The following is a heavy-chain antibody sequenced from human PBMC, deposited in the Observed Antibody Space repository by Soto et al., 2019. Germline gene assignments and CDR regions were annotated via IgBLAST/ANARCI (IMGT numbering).Heavy chain of an antibody. J-gene: IGHJ4*02. CDR1: GGSISSYY. V-gene: IGHV4-59*01. CDR3: ARSPDTYFDY. Sequence: SETLSLTCTVSGGSISSYYWSWIRQPPGKGLEWIGYIYYSGSTNYNPSLKSRVTISVDTSKNQFSLKLSSVTAADTAVYYCARSPDTYFDYWGQGTLVTSPQ. CDR2: IYYSGST.